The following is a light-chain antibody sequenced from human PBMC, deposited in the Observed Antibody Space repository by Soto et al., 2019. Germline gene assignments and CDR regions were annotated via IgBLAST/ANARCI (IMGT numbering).Light chain of an antibody. CDR1: QSISSY. Sequence: DIHMTQSASSLSASVGDRVTMTCRASQSISSYLNWYQQKPGKAPKLLIYAASSLQSGVPSRFSGSGSGTDFTLTISSLRPEDFATYYCQQSYSTPLTFGGGTKVDIK. CDR2: AAS. V-gene: IGKV1-39*01. CDR3: QQSYSTPLT. J-gene: IGKJ4*01.